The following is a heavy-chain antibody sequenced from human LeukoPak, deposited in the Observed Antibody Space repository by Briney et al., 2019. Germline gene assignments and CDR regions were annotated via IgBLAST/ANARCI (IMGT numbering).Heavy chain of an antibody. J-gene: IGHJ4*02. D-gene: IGHD6-13*01. Sequence: GGSLRLSCAASGFTFRNYWMNWVRLAPGKGLEWISYISRTGNSIYYADSVKGRFTISRDSAKNSLYLQMNSLRAEDTAVYYCARGPYSSNWYVDYWGQGTLVTVAS. CDR3: ARGPYSSNWYVDY. CDR1: GFTFRNYW. V-gene: IGHV3-48*04. CDR2: ISRTGNSI.